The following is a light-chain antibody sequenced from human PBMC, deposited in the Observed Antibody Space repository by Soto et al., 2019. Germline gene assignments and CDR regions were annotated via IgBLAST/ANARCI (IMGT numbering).Light chain of an antibody. CDR3: QQYGRSSPNT. CDR1: QGVTSNY. J-gene: IGKJ5*01. Sequence: EIVLTQSPGTLSLSPGERATLSCRASQGVTSNYLARYQQKPGQAPRLLIYGASNRANGITDRFSGGGSGRDFAVSISRREAEDFAVSYCQQYGRSSPNTFGQETRLEI. CDR2: GAS. V-gene: IGKV3-20*01.